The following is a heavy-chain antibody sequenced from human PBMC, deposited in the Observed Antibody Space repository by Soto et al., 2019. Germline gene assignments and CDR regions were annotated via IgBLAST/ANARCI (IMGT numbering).Heavy chain of an antibody. V-gene: IGHV3-30-3*01. Sequence: QVQLVESGGGVVQPGRSLRLSCAASGFAFSGYSMQWVRQPPGKGLEWVAGIKHDGSETYYADSVKGRFTVSKGDSKNMLSRQMNSLRPEDTALYHCARVWYGFSYGGGVDSWGQGALVIVSS. D-gene: IGHD5-18*01. CDR1: GFAFSGYS. CDR3: ARVWYGFSYGGGVDS. J-gene: IGHJ5*01. CDR2: IKHDGSET.